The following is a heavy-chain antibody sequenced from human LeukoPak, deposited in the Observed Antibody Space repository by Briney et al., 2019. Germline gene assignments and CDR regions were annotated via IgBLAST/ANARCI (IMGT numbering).Heavy chain of an antibody. Sequence: GASVKVSCKSSGYTFTGYYMHWVRQAPGQGLEWMGWINPNSGGTNYAQKFQGRVTMTRDTSISTAYMELSRLRSDDTAVYYCARDRNPMVRGYYMDVWGKGTTVTISS. D-gene: IGHD3-10*01. CDR2: INPNSGGT. CDR1: GYTFTGYY. CDR3: ARDRNPMVRGYYMDV. V-gene: IGHV1-2*02. J-gene: IGHJ6*03.